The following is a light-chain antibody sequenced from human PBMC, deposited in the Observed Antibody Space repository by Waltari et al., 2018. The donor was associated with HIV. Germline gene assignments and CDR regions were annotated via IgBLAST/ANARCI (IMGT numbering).Light chain of an antibody. J-gene: IGLJ2*01. CDR2: ADN. V-gene: IGLV6-57*02. CDR3: QSYDSTNHVV. Sequence: NFMLTQPHSVSESPGKTVTISCTGSSGSIGTNYVQWYQQRPGRAPTTVISADNRRPSGVPDRFSGSIDSSSNAASLTSSGLKTEDEADYYCQSYDSTNHVVFGGGTKLTVL. CDR1: SGSIGTNY.